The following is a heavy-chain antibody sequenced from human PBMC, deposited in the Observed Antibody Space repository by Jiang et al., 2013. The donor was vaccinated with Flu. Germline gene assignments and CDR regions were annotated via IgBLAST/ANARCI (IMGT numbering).Heavy chain of an antibody. J-gene: IGHJ6*02. CDR3: ARHPVRVARGYSYGPGYYYYYYGMDV. V-gene: IGHV4-39*07. Sequence: KGLEWIGEIYYSGSTYYNPSLKSRVTISVDTSKNQFSLKLSSVTAADTAVYYCARHPVRVARGYSYGPGYYYYYYGMDVWGQGTTVTVSS. D-gene: IGHD5-18*01. CDR2: IYYSGST.